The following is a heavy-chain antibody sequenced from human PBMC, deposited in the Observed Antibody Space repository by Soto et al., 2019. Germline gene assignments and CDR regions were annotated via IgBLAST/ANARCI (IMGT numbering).Heavy chain of an antibody. CDR2: IYPGDSDT. CDR3: ARPGGSGSYYVDY. V-gene: IGHV5-51*01. D-gene: IGHD1-26*01. CDR1: GYSFTSYW. Sequence: GEPLKSYCKGSGYSFTSYWNGWVSQMPGKGLEWMGIIYPGDSDTRYSPSFQGQVTISADKSISTAYLQWSSLKASDTAMYYCARPGGSGSYYVDYWGQGTLVPVSS. J-gene: IGHJ4*02.